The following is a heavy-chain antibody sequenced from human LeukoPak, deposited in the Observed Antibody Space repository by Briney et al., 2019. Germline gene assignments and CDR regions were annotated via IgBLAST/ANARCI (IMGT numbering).Heavy chain of an antibody. J-gene: IGHJ4*02. Sequence: PGGSLRLSCAASGFTVSSNYMSWVRQVPGKGLEWVSVIYSGGSTYYADSVKGRFTISRDNSKNTLYLQMNSLRAEDTAVYYCAREFYYDSSGGFDYWGQGTLVTVSS. D-gene: IGHD3-22*01. CDR2: IYSGGST. CDR3: AREFYYDSSGGFDY. V-gene: IGHV3-53*01. CDR1: GFTVSSNY.